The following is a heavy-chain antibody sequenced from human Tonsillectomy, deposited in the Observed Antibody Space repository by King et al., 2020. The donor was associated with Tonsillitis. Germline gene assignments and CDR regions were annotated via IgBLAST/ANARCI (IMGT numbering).Heavy chain of an antibody. V-gene: IGHV3-30-3*01. D-gene: IGHD2-2*01. CDR1: GFTFSSYA. CDR2: ISYDGSNK. J-gene: IGHJ4*02. Sequence: VQLVESGGGVVQPGRSLRLSCAASGFTFSSYAMHWVRQAPGKGLEWVAVISYDGSNKYYADSVKGRFTISRDNSKNTLYLQMNSLRAEDTAVYYCARLVGYCCSTSCPLDYWGQGTLVTVSS. CDR3: ARLVGYCCSTSCPLDY.